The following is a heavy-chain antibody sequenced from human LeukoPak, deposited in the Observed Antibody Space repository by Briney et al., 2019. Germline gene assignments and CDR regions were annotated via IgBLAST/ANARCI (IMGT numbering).Heavy chain of an antibody. CDR1: GFTFDDYA. CDR3: AKGAWTAMANWFDP. J-gene: IGHJ5*02. V-gene: IGHV3-9*01. CDR2: ISWNSGSI. Sequence: PGRSLRLSCAASGFTFDDYAMHWVRQAPGKGLEWVSGISWNSGSIGYADSVKGRFTISRDNAKNSLYLQMNSLRAEDTALYYCAKGAWTAMANWFDPWGQGTLVTVSS. D-gene: IGHD5-18*01.